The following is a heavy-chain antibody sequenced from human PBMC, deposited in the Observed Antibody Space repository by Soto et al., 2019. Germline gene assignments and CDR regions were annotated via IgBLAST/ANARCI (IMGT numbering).Heavy chain of an antibody. D-gene: IGHD3-10*01. CDR3: ARESYFGSGATVVAY. Sequence: AETLSLPCTVSGCSITGYYWSWIRQPPGKGLEWIGYIYYSGTTSYNPSLYSRVTMSVDTSKNHFSLKVHSVTAADAAVYYCARESYFGSGATVVAYWGEGTLVTVS. CDR2: IYYSGTT. J-gene: IGHJ4*02. V-gene: IGHV4-59*01. CDR1: GCSITGYY.